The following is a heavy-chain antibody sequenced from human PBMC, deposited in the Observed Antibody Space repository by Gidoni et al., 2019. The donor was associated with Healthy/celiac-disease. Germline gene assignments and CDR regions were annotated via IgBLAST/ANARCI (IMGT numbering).Heavy chain of an antibody. V-gene: IGHV3-9*01. CDR3: AKDIGERNWNSYRAFDY. CDR1: GSTFADYA. D-gene: IGHD1-7*01. Sequence: EVQLVESGGGLVQPGSFLILSCAASGSTFADYAMHWVRQAPGRGLEWVSGISWNSGSIGYADSVKGRFTISRDNAKNSLYLQMNSLRAEDTALYYCAKDIGERNWNSYRAFDYWGQGTLVTVSS. J-gene: IGHJ4*02. CDR2: ISWNSGSI.